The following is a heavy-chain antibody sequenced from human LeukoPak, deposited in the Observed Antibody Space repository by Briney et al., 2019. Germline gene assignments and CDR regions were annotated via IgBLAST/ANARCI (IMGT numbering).Heavy chain of an antibody. D-gene: IGHD6-13*01. CDR3: ARSRQLAGFDY. V-gene: IGHV4-39*01. J-gene: IGHJ4*02. Sequence: SETLSLTCTVSGGSISSSRYSWGWISQPPGKGLEWIGSIYYSGSTYYNPSLQSHVTISVDTSKNQFSLKLSSVTAADTAVYYCARSRQLAGFDYWGQGTLVTVSS. CDR1: GGSISSSRYS. CDR2: IYYSGST.